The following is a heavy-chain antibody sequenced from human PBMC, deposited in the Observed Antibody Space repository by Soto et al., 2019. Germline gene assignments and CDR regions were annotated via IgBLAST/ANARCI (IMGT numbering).Heavy chain of an antibody. CDR3: ARGVFRFLQWFVP. V-gene: IGHV4-61*01. Sequence: SETLSLTCTVSGASVNSENYYWSWIRQPPGKGLEWIGYVYYSGSTNYNPSLKSRATISLDTYRNQFSLKMTSMTSADTAFYYCARGVFRFLQWFVPWCQGTLVTVSS. D-gene: IGHD3-3*01. CDR1: GASVNSENYY. J-gene: IGHJ5*02. CDR2: VYYSGST.